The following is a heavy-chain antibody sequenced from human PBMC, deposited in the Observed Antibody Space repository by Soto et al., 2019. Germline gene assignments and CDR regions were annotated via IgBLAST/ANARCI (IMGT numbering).Heavy chain of an antibody. D-gene: IGHD6-13*01. V-gene: IGHV1-46*01. Sequence: ASVKVSCKASGYTFTIYYMHWVRQAPGQGLEWMGIINPSGGSTSYAQKFQGRVTMTRDTSTSTVYMELSSLRSEDTAVYYCARVRSSSWYEPNFDYWGQGTLVTVSS. CDR2: INPSGGST. CDR3: ARVRSSSWYEPNFDY. CDR1: GYTFTIYY. J-gene: IGHJ4*02.